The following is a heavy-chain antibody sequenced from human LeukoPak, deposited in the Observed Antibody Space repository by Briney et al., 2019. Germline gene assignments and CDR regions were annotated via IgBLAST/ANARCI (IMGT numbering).Heavy chain of an antibody. CDR3: ARDCSGLDCYSYNFDY. Sequence: GGSLRLSCAASGFTFINAWMSWDRQAPGKGLEWVSYISSSGNTIYYADSVKGRFTISRDNAKNSLYLQMNSLSAEDTAVYYCARDCSGLDCYSYNFDYWGQGTLVTVSS. V-gene: IGHV3-11*04. CDR1: GFTFINAW. D-gene: IGHD2-15*01. CDR2: ISSSGNTI. J-gene: IGHJ4*02.